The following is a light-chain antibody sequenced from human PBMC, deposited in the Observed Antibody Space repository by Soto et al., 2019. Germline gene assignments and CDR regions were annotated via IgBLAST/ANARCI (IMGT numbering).Light chain of an antibody. Sequence: EIVLTQSPATLSLSPGERATLSCRASRSVSGSRLAWYQQKPGQAPRLLIYGASNRATGIPDRFSGGGSGTEFTLTISSLQSGDFAVYHCQQYNKWPPTFGQGTKVDIK. CDR2: GAS. V-gene: IGKV3D-15*01. CDR1: RSVSGS. CDR3: QQYNKWPPT. J-gene: IGKJ1*01.